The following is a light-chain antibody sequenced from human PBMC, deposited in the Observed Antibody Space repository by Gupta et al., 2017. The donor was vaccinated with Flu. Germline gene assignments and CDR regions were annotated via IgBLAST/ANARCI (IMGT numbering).Light chain of an antibody. CDR2: WAS. CDR1: QSALYSSNNKNY. Sequence: DIVMTQSPDSLCVSLGERATINCKSSQSALYSSNNKNYLAWYQQKPGQPPKLLIYWASTRESGVPDRFSGSGSGTDFTLTISSLQAEDVAVYYCQQYYSTPQTFGQGTKVEIK. J-gene: IGKJ1*01. V-gene: IGKV4-1*01. CDR3: QQYYSTPQT.